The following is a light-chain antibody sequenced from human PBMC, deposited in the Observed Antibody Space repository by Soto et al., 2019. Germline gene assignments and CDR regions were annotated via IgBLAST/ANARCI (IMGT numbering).Light chain of an antibody. CDR2: DAS. J-gene: IGKJ4*01. Sequence: EIVLTQSPDTLSLSPGERATLSCRASQRVRSNYLAWYQQKPGQAPRFLIYDASSRATDIPDRFSGCGSGTDFTLTISRLEPEAFAVYYCQQYDSSPLTFGGGTKVEIK. CDR1: QRVRSNY. V-gene: IGKV3-20*01. CDR3: QQYDSSPLT.